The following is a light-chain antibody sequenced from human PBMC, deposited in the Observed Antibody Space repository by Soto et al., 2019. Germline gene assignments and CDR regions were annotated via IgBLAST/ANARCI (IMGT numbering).Light chain of an antibody. J-gene: IGLJ1*01. Sequence: QSALTQPASVSGSPGQSITISCTGTSSDVGGYSYVSWYQQLPGKAPKLMIYDVGDRPSGVSNRFSGSKSGNTASLTISGLQAEDEADYSCSSYTSSSSYVFGNGKKVTV. CDR3: SSYTSSSSYV. V-gene: IGLV2-14*01. CDR2: DVG. CDR1: SSDVGGYSY.